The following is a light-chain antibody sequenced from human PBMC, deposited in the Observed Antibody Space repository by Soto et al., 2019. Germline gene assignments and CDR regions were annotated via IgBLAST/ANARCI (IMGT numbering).Light chain of an antibody. CDR1: QSISNW. Sequence: DIQMTQSPSTLSASVGDRVTITCRASQSISNWLAWYQQKPGKVPKLLTYKASSLESGVRSRFSGSASGTEFTLTISSLQPDDFATYYCQRYDSYRTFGRGTTVEIK. J-gene: IGKJ1*01. CDR3: QRYDSYRT. CDR2: KAS. V-gene: IGKV1-5*03.